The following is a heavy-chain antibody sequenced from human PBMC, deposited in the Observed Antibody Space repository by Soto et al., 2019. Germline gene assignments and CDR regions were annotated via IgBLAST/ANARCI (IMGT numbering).Heavy chain of an antibody. CDR3: VKALRYFDWLPDFDY. CDR2: ISSNGGST. Sequence: GGSLRLACSASGFTFSSYAMHWVRQAPGKGLEYVSAISSNGGSTYYADSVKGRFTISRDNSKNTLYLQMSSLRAEDTAVYYCVKALRYFDWLPDFDYWGQGTLVTVSS. V-gene: IGHV3-64D*06. D-gene: IGHD3-9*01. CDR1: GFTFSSYA. J-gene: IGHJ4*02.